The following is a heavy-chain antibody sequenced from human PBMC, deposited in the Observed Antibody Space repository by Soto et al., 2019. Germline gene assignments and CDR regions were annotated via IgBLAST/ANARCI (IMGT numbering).Heavy chain of an antibody. Sequence: QVQLVESGGGVVQPGRSLRLSCAASGFTFSTYAMHCVRQAPGKGLEWVAVISYDGSNKYYADSVKGRFTISRDNSKNTLYLQMNSLRAEDTAVYYCAREKSPYSSGWHNRHFDYWGQGTLVTVSS. J-gene: IGHJ4*02. D-gene: IGHD6-19*01. CDR3: AREKSPYSSGWHNRHFDY. V-gene: IGHV3-30-3*01. CDR1: GFTFSTYA. CDR2: ISYDGSNK.